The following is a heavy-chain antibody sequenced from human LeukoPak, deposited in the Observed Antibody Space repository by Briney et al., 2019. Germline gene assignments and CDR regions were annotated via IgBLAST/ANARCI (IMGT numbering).Heavy chain of an antibody. CDR1: GFTFSNYA. D-gene: IGHD5-12*01. CDR3: AIQLEGLRCYAFDI. J-gene: IGHJ3*02. Sequence: SGGSLRLSCAASGFTFSNYAMTWVRQAPGKGLEWVSAISGSGGSTYYADSVKGRFTISRDNSKNTLCLQMNSLRAEDTAVYYCAIQLEGLRCYAFDIWGQGTMVTVSS. V-gene: IGHV3-23*01. CDR2: ISGSGGST.